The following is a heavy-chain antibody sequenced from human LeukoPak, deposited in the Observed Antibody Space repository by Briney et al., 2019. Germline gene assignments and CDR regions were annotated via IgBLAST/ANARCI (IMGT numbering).Heavy chain of an antibody. CDR3: ARGVTRYCSSTSCYYFDY. V-gene: IGHV3-33*01. CDR2: IWYDGSNK. D-gene: IGHD2-2*01. J-gene: IGHJ4*02. CDR1: RFTFSSYG. Sequence: GGSLRLSCAASRFTFSSYGMHWVHQAPGKGLEWVAVIWYDGSNKYYADSVKGRFTISRDNSKHTLYLQINSLRAVDTAVYYCARGVTRYCSSTSCYYFDYWGQGTLVTVSS.